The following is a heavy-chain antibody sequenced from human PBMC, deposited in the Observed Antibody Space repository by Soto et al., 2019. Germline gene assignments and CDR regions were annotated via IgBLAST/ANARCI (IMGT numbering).Heavy chain of an antibody. CDR1: GFTFGSYG. D-gene: IGHD5-18*01. CDR2: ISGSGSST. CDR3: AKGGGYSYGYEVFYFDY. V-gene: IGHV3-23*01. Sequence: GGSLRLSCAASGFTFGSYGMSWVRQAPGKGLEWVSGISGSGSSTYYADSVKGRFTISRDNSKNTLYLQMNSLRVEDTAIYYCAKGGGYSYGYEVFYFDYWGQGTLVTVSS. J-gene: IGHJ4*02.